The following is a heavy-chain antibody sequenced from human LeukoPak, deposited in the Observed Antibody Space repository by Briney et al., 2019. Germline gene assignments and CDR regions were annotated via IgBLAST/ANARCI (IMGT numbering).Heavy chain of an antibody. Sequence: GESLKISCQGSGYTFTNFRIAWVRQMPGKGLEWMGSIYPGDSDTRYRPSFQGQVTISVDKSITTAYLQWSSLKASDTAMYFCTRLADTTCWGQGTLVTVSS. V-gene: IGHV5-51*01. CDR3: TRLADTTC. CDR2: IYPGDSDT. D-gene: IGHD1-26*01. J-gene: IGHJ4*02. CDR1: GYTFTNFR.